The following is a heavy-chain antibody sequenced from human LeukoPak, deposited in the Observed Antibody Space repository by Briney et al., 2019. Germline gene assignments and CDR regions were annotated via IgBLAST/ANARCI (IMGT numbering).Heavy chain of an antibody. CDR3: ARVPDYGGIDY. Sequence: SETLSLTCAVYGGSFSGYYWSWIRQPPGKGLEWIGEINHSGSTNYNPSLKSRVTISVDTSKNQFSLKLSSVTAADTAVYYCARVPDYGGIDYWGQGTLVTVSS. CDR1: GGSFSGYY. J-gene: IGHJ4*02. CDR2: INHSGST. V-gene: IGHV4-34*01. D-gene: IGHD4-23*01.